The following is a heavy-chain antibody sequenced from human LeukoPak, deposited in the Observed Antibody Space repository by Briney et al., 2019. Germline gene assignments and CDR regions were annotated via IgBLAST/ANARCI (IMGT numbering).Heavy chain of an antibody. V-gene: IGHV4-39*01. J-gene: IGHJ4*02. CDR3: ARSEADYGDYFDY. D-gene: IGHD4-17*01. CDR1: GGSISSSSYY. Sequence: SETLSLTCTVSGGSISSSSYYWGWIRQAPGKGLEWIGTIYYSGSTYYNPSLKSRVTISVDTSKNQFSLKVRSVTAADTAVYYCARSEADYGDYFDYWGQGTLVTVSS. CDR2: IYYSGST.